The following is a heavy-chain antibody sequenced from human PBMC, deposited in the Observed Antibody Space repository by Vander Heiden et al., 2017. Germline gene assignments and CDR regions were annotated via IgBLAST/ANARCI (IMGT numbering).Heavy chain of an antibody. CDR3: AKDTTGTGAFDI. D-gene: IGHD1-1*01. Sequence: EVLLVESGVGLVQPGRPLRLSCVASGFPFGDYAMHWVRQAPGKGLEWVSGISWNSGDIGYVDYVKGRFTISRDNAKNSLYLQMNSLRVEDTALYYCAKDTTGTGAFDIWGQGTMVTVSS. J-gene: IGHJ3*02. CDR2: ISWNSGDI. CDR1: GFPFGDYA. V-gene: IGHV3-9*01.